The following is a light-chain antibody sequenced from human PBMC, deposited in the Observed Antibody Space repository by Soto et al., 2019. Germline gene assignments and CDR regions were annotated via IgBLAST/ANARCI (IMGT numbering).Light chain of an antibody. CDR3: QQSFSTPRT. J-gene: IGKJ1*01. CDR1: QSINSY. Sequence: DIQMPPSPSSQSASVGDRVTITCRASQSINSYLNWYQQKPGKAPKLLIYAASSLQSGVPSRFSGSGSETDFTLTITSLQPDDFATYYCQQSFSTPRTFGQGTRVEI. CDR2: AAS. V-gene: IGKV1-39*01.